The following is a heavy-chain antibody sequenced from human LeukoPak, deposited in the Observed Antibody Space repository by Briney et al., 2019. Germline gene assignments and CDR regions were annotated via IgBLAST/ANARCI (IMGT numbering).Heavy chain of an antibody. CDR2: IKQDGSER. D-gene: IGHD1-26*01. CDR3: ARDPNLYSGTYDTY. J-gene: IGHJ4*02. V-gene: IGHV3-7*03. CDR1: GVTFSSHW. Sequence: PGGSLRLSCVVSGVTFSSHWMSWVRQAPGKGLEWVANIKQDGSERYYVDSVKGQFTISRDNAKNSVFLQMNSLRAEDTAVYYCARDPNLYSGTYDTYWGQGALVTVSS.